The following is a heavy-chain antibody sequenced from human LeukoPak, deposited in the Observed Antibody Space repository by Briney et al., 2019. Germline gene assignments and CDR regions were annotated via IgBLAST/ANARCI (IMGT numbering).Heavy chain of an antibody. V-gene: IGHV5-51*01. D-gene: IGHD3-10*01. J-gene: IGHJ4*02. CDR2: IYPGDSDT. CDR3: ATYSSGMAYDYFDY. CDR1: GYSFTSFW. Sequence: GESLKISCKGSGYSFTSFWIGWVRQLPGKGLEWMGIIYPGDSDTRYSPSFQGQVTISADKSINTAYLQWSSLKASDTAMYYCATYSSGMAYDYFDYWGQGTLVTVSS.